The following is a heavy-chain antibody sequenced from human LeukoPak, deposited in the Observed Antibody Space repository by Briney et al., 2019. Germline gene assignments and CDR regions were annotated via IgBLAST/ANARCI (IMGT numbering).Heavy chain of an antibody. J-gene: IGHJ4*02. D-gene: IGHD5-12*01. CDR3: ARPVDYNAGDY. Sequence: SQTLSLTCTVSGGSISSGGYYWSWIRQPPGKGLEWIGYIYHSGSTYYNPSLKSRVTISVDRSKNQFSLKLSSVTAEDTAVYYCARPVDYNAGDYWGQGTLVTVSS. V-gene: IGHV4-30-2*01. CDR2: IYHSGST. CDR1: GGSISSGGYY.